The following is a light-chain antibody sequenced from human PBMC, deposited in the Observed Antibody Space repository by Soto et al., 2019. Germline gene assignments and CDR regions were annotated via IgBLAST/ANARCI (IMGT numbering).Light chain of an antibody. Sequence: EIVLTQAPGTLSLSPGERATLSGRASQSVSSSYLAWYQQKPGQAPRLLIYGASSRATGIPDRFSGSGSGTEFTLTISSLQSEDFAVYYCQQYNSWPLTFGGGTKVDIK. V-gene: IGKV3-20*01. CDR1: QSVSSSY. CDR3: QQYNSWPLT. J-gene: IGKJ4*01. CDR2: GAS.